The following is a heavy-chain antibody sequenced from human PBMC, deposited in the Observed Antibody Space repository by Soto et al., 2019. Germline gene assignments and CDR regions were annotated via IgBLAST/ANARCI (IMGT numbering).Heavy chain of an antibody. J-gene: IGHJ4*02. Sequence: PSETLSLTCTVSGGSISSYYWGWIRQPPGKGLEWIGYIYYSGSTNYNPSLKSRVTISVDTSKNQFSLKLNSMTAADTAVYYCGRHNYGSGSTYFDYWGQGTLVTVSS. D-gene: IGHD3-10*01. V-gene: IGHV4-59*08. CDR1: GGSISSYY. CDR3: GRHNYGSGSTYFDY. CDR2: IYYSGST.